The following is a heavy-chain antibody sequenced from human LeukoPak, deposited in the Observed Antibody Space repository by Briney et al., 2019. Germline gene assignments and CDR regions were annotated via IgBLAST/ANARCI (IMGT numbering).Heavy chain of an antibody. V-gene: IGHV3-7*01. CDR3: ARDRRLYCSGGSCYSSFDY. D-gene: IGHD2-15*01. CDR1: GFTFSTYW. J-gene: IGHJ4*02. CDR2: IKPDGSEK. Sequence: GGSLRLSCAASGFTFSTYWMSWVRQAPGKGLEWVPNIKPDGSEKYYVDSVKGRFTISRDNAKNSLYLQMNSLRAEDTAVYYCARDRRLYCSGGSCYSSFDYWGQGTLVTVSS.